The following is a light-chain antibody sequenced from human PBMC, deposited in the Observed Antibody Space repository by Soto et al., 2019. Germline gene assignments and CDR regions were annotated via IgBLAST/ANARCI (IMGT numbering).Light chain of an antibody. CDR2: IVS. V-gene: IGLV2-14*01. CDR3: SSYTSSNTLV. J-gene: IGLJ2*01. CDR1: TSDVGGYSY. Sequence: QSALTQPASVSGSPGQSITISCTGTTSDVGGYSYVSWYQQHPGKAPKLMIYIVSNRPSGVPNRFSGSKSGNTASLTISGLQAEDEANYYCSSYTSSNTLVFGGGTQLTVL.